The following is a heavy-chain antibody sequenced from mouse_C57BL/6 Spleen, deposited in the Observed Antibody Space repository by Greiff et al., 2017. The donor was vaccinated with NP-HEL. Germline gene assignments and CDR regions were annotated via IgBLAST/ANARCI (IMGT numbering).Heavy chain of an antibody. CDR3: AVIYDGYYPFAY. CDR2: INPNNGGT. CDR1: GYTFTDYY. D-gene: IGHD2-3*01. J-gene: IGHJ3*01. Sequence: VQLQQSGPELVKPGASVKISCKASGYTFTDYYMNWVKQSHGKSLEWIGDINPNNGGTSYNQKFKGKATLTVDKSSSTAYMELRSLTSEDSAVYYCAVIYDGYYPFAYWGQGTLVTVSA. V-gene: IGHV1-26*01.